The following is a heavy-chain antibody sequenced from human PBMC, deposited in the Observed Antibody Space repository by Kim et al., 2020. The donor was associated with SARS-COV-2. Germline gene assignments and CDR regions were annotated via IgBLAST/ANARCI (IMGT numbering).Heavy chain of an antibody. V-gene: IGHV3-23*01. D-gene: IGHD6-13*01. Sequence: RFTISRDNSKNTLYLQMNSLRAEDTAVYYCAYSGSSWYERLYYYYGMDVWGQGTTVTVSS. J-gene: IGHJ6*02. CDR3: AYSGSSWYERLYYYYGMDV.